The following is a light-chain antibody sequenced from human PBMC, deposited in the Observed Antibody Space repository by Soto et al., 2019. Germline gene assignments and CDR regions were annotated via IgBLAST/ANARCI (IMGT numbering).Light chain of an antibody. CDR2: DGT. J-gene: IGKJ1*01. CDR1: QSIGSW. V-gene: IGKV1-5*01. CDR3: QQYESHSET. Sequence: DIQMTQSPSTLSASVGDRVTITCWASQSIGSWLVWHQQKPGKAPKLLIYDGTYLESGVPSRFSGSGSGTEFTLTISSLQPDDSATYYCQQYESHSETFGQGTKVDIK.